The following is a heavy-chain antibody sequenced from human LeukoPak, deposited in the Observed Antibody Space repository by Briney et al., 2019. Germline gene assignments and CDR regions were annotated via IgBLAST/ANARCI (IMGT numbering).Heavy chain of an antibody. V-gene: IGHV4-59*08. Sequence: SETLSLTCTVSGGSISSYYWSWIRQPPGKGLEWIGYIYYSGSTNYNPSLKSRVTISVATSKNQFSLKLSSVTAADTAVYYCARHVSGSGPFDPWGQGTLVTVSS. CDR1: GGSISSYY. CDR3: ARHVSGSGPFDP. J-gene: IGHJ5*02. D-gene: IGHD3-10*01. CDR2: IYYSGST.